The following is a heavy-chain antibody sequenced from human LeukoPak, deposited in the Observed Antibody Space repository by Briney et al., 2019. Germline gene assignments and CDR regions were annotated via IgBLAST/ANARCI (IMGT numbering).Heavy chain of an antibody. CDR2: ISYDGSNK. V-gene: IGHV3-30*04. CDR3: AKRERSGWLFDY. Sequence: GGSLRLSCAASGFTFSSYAMHWVRQAPGKGLEWVAVISYDGSNKYYADSVKGRFTISRDNSKNTLYLQMNSLRAEDTAVYYCAKRERSGWLFDYWGQGTLVTVSS. CDR1: GFTFSSYA. D-gene: IGHD6-19*01. J-gene: IGHJ4*02.